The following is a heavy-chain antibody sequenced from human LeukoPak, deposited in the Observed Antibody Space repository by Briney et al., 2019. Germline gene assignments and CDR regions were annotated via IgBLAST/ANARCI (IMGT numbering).Heavy chain of an antibody. CDR3: ARGGGGYCSSTSCHAAWFDP. J-gene: IGHJ5*02. D-gene: IGHD2-2*01. CDR1: GGSISSGDYY. Sequence: SSETLSLTCTVSGGSISSGDYYWSWIRQPPGKGLEWIGYIYYSGSTYYNPSLKSRVTISVDTSKTQFSLKLSSVTAADTAVYYCARGGGGYCSSTSCHAAWFDPWGQGTLVTVSS. V-gene: IGHV4-30-4*01. CDR2: IYYSGST.